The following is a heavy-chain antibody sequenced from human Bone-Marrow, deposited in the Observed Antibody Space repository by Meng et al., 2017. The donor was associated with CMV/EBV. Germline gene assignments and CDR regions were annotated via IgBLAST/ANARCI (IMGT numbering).Heavy chain of an antibody. CDR1: GVTVSSDY. CDR3: ARGSNWFDP. V-gene: IGHV3-53*01. J-gene: IGHJ5*02. Sequence: LRLSCAASGVTVSSDYLSWVRQAPGKGLEWVSIIYSGGNTYYTESVKGRFTISRDSSKNTLYLQMNSLRADDTAVYYCARGSNWFDPWGQGTLVTVSS. CDR2: IYSGGNT. D-gene: IGHD6-6*01.